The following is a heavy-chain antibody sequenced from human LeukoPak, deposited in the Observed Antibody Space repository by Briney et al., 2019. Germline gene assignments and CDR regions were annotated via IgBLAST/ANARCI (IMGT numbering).Heavy chain of an antibody. J-gene: IGHJ6*02. CDR1: GFTVGSNY. V-gene: IGHV3-53*01. CDR2: IYSGGST. CDR3: ARELPRYYSGMDV. Sequence: GGSLRLSFAASGFTVGSNYMSWVRQAPGKGLEWVSVIYSGGSTYYADSVKGRFTISRDNAKNTLYLQMNSLRAEDTAVYYCARELPRYYSGMDVWGQGTTVTVSS.